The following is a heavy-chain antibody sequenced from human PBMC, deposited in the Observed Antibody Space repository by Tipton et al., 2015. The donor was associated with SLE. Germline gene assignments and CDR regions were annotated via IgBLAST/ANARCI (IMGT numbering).Heavy chain of an antibody. CDR2: IYSGGST. V-gene: IGHV3-53*04. D-gene: IGHD6-6*01. Sequence: QLVQSGGGLVQPGGSLRLSCAASGFTVSSNYMSWVRQAPGKGLEWVSVIYSGGSTYYADSVKGRFTISRDNSKNTLYLQMNSLRAEDTAVYYCAGGDGYSSSPDAFDIWGQGTMVTVSS. CDR1: GFTVSSNY. J-gene: IGHJ3*02. CDR3: AGGDGYSSSPDAFDI.